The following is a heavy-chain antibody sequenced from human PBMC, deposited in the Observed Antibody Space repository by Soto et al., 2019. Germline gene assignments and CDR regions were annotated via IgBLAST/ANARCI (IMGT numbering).Heavy chain of an antibody. D-gene: IGHD6-19*01. Sequence: ASVKVSCKSSGYTFSSYDINWVRQATGQGLEWMGWLNPNSGDTGYAQKFQGRVTLTRNTSINTAYIELSSLTSDDTAVYYCATSGGGWYLYWGQGTLVTVSS. V-gene: IGHV1-8*01. CDR3: ATSGGGWYLY. CDR1: GYTFSSYD. J-gene: IGHJ4*02. CDR2: LNPNSGDT.